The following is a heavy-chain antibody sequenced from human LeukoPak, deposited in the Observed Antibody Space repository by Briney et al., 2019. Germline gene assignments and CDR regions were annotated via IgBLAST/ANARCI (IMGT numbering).Heavy chain of an antibody. D-gene: IGHD3-16*01. CDR3: AKDLGRQRNAYGMDV. V-gene: IGHV3-30*18. CDR2: ISYDGSNK. CDR1: GFSFSNYG. Sequence: GGSLRLSCAASGFSFSNYGMHWVRQAPGKGLEWVAVISYDGSNKYYADSVKGRFTISRDNSKNTLYLQMNSLRAEDTAVYYCAKDLGRQRNAYGMDVWGQGTTVTVSS. J-gene: IGHJ6*02.